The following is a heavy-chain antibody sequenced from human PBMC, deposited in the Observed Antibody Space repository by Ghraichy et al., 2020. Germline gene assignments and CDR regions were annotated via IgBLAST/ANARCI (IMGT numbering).Heavy chain of an antibody. Sequence: SGPTLVKPAQTITLTCTFSGFSLSATEMAVAWIRQPPGQALEWLALIYWDDDKRYSPSLQGRLTITKDTSKNQVVLTMTNMDPVDTATYYCAHSRSMTMVGFDFWGQGTLVTVSS. CDR2: IYWDDDK. CDR3: AHSRSMTMVGFDF. J-gene: IGHJ4*02. CDR1: GFSLSATEMA. V-gene: IGHV2-5*02. D-gene: IGHD4/OR15-4a*01.